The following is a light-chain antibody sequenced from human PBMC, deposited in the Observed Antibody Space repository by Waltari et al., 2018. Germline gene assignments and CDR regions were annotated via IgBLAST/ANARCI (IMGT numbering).Light chain of an antibody. CDR3: QQYLSLPYT. J-gene: IGKJ2*01. V-gene: IGKV1-33*01. CDR1: QDIGNY. CDR2: AAS. Sequence: DIQMTQSLSSLSAYVGDKVTITCQASQDIGNYLNWYQQKPGKAPNLLIHAASNLEWGVPSRFSGRGSGTHFSFTISSLQPGDFATYYCQQYLSLPYTFGQGTILDI.